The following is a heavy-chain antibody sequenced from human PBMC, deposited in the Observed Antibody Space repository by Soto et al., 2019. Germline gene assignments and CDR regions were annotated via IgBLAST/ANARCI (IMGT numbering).Heavy chain of an antibody. CDR3: ARVLYYGSGTYSPYGMDV. CDR2: VSPPFRTS. J-gene: IGHJ6*02. Sequence: QVQLVQSGAEVKKPGSSVKVSCKTSGVSFNNNGIGWVRQAPGHGLEWMGGVSPPFRTSNYARKFQGRIPITADAATGTVNMEPSSLTSEDTAQYYCARVLYYGSGTYSPYGMDVWGQGTTVTVSS. D-gene: IGHD3-10*01. CDR1: GVSFNNNG. V-gene: IGHV1-69*01.